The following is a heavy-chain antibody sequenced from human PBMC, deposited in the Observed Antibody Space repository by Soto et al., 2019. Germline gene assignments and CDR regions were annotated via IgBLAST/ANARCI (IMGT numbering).Heavy chain of an antibody. V-gene: IGHV4-30-4*01. J-gene: IGHJ6*02. CDR3: ARGDYYYYGMDV. Sequence: QVQLQESGPGLVKPSQTLSLTCTVSGGSISSGDYYWSWIRQPPGKGLEWIGYIYYSGSTYYNPSLKSRGTTSVDTSTNKFSLKLISVTAADTAVYYCARGDYYYYGMDVWGQGTTVTVSS. CDR2: IYYSGST. CDR1: GGSISSGDYY.